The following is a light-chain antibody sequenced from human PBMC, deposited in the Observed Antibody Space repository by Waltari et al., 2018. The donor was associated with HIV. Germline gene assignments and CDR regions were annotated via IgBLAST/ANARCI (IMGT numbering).Light chain of an antibody. CDR3: QQYYKWWIS. V-gene: IGKV3-15*01. CDR1: QIVASN. J-gene: IGKJ5*01. Sequence: EIVLTQFPATLSVSPGERATLSCWASQIVASNLAWYQQVPGQAPRLLIYDASTRATGVPARFSGSGSETEFNLTISSLQSEDFATYYCQQYYKWWISFGQGTRLEIK. CDR2: DAS.